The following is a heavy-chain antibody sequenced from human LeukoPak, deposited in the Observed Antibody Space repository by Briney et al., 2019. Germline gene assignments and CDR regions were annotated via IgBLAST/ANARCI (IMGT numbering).Heavy chain of an antibody. CDR1: GGPISSSRYY. CDR3: ARRQQLVRDAFDI. D-gene: IGHD6-13*01. Sequence: PSETLYLTCPGSGGPISSSRYYWGWIRQPPGKGLEWIGSIYYSGSTYYNPSLKSRVTISVDTSKNQFSLKLSSVTAADTAVYYCARRQQLVRDAFDIWGQGTMVTVSS. V-gene: IGHV4-39*01. J-gene: IGHJ3*02. CDR2: IYYSGST.